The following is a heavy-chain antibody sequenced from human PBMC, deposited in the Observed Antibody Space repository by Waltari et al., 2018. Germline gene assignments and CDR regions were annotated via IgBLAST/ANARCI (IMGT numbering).Heavy chain of an antibody. CDR2: ISYDGGSK. Sequence: QVQLVESGGGVVQPGRSLRLSCAAAGFTFSRYAMHWVRQAPGKGLEWVVVISYDGGSKYDAESVKGRFTISRDNSRDTLYLQMNSLRAEDTAVYYCAREVLGIFGESNWFDPWGQGTLVTVSS. J-gene: IGHJ5*02. CDR1: GFTFSRYA. CDR3: AREVLGIFGESNWFDP. V-gene: IGHV3-30*01. D-gene: IGHD2-15*01.